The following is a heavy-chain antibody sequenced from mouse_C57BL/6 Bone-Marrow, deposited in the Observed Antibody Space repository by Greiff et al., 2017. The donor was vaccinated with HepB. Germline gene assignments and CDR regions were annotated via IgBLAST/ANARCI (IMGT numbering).Heavy chain of an antibody. V-gene: IGHV1-64*01. CDR1: GYTFTSYW. Sequence: QVQLQQPGAELVKPGASVKLSCKASGYTFTSYWMHWVKQRPGQGLEWIGMIHPNSGSTNYNEKFKSKATLTVDKSSSTAYMQLSSLTSEDSAVYYCARKSYPYYAMDYWGQGTSVTVSS. J-gene: IGHJ4*01. CDR3: ARKSYPYYAMDY. D-gene: IGHD1-1*01. CDR2: IHPNSGST.